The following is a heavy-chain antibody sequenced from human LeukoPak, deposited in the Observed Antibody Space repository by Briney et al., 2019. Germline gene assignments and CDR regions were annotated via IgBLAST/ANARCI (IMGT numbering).Heavy chain of an antibody. J-gene: IGHJ6*03. CDR2: IKSKTDGGTT. CDR1: GFTFSNAW. Sequence: GGSLRLSCAASGFTFSNAWMSWVRQAPGKGLEWVGRIKSKTDGGTTDYAAPVKGRFTISRDDSKNTLYLQMNSLKTEDTAVYYCTTAEYSSSSWVWGPYYYYYYYMDVWGKGTTVTVSS. CDR3: TTAEYSSSSWVWGPYYYYYYYMDV. V-gene: IGHV3-15*01. D-gene: IGHD6-6*01.